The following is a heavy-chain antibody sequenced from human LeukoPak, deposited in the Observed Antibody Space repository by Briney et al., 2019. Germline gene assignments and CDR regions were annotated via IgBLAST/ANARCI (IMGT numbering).Heavy chain of an antibody. J-gene: IGHJ4*02. D-gene: IGHD5-12*01. CDR3: ARETSGYEIDY. CDR2: ICYSGST. Sequence: SETLSLTCTVSGGSISSYYWSWIRQPPGKGLEWIGYICYSGSTNYNPSLKSRVTISVDTSKNQFSLKLSSVTAADTAVYYCARETSGYEIDYWGQGTLVTVSS. V-gene: IGHV4-59*01. CDR1: GGSISSYY.